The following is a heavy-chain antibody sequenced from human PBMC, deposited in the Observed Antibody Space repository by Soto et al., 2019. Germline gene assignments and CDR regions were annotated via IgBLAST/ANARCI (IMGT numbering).Heavy chain of an antibody. CDR3: ARGMWGGDRYYFDN. CDR2: INAGDGNT. V-gene: IGHV1-3*01. Sequence: QVHLVQSGAVVEKPGASVKVSCKASGYTFTDYAMQWVRQAPGQRLEWMGWINAGDGNTRYSQNFQGRVTFSRDTSASTACMELSSLRSEDTAVYYCARGMWGGDRYYFDNWGQGTLVTVSS. CDR1: GYTFTDYA. J-gene: IGHJ4*02. D-gene: IGHD3-16*02.